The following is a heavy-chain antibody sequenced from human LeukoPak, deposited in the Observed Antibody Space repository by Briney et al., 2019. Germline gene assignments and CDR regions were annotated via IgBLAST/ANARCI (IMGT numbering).Heavy chain of an antibody. CDR3: ARTHDFWSGYYVN. J-gene: IGHJ4*02. V-gene: IGHV3-30*02. CDR2: IRYDGSNK. Sequence: GGSLRLSCAASGFTFSSYGMHWARQAPGKGLEWVAFIRYDGSNKYYADSVKGRFTISRDNSKNTLYLQMNSLRAEDTAVYYCARTHDFWSGYYVNWGQGTLVTVSS. D-gene: IGHD3-3*01. CDR1: GFTFSSYG.